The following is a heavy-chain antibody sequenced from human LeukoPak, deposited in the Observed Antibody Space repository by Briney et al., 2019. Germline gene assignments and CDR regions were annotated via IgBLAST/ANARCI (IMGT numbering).Heavy chain of an antibody. Sequence: PSETLSLTCAVSGGSISSGGYSWSWIRQPPGTGLEWIGYIYHSGSTYYNPSLKSRVTISVDRSKNQFSLKLSSVTAADTAVYYCARGGVTTWFDPWGQGTLVTVSS. CDR3: ARGGVTTWFDP. CDR1: GGSISSGGYS. CDR2: IYHSGST. J-gene: IGHJ5*02. V-gene: IGHV4-30-2*01. D-gene: IGHD4-17*01.